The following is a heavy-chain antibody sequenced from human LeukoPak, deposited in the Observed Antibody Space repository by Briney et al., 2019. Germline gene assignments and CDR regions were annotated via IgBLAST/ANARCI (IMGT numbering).Heavy chain of an antibody. V-gene: IGHV4-39*01. D-gene: IGHD2-15*01. CDR3: SRHLRWRVVY. Sequence: SSGTLSLTCTVSGGSISSSSYYWGWIRQPPGKGLEWIGSIYYSGSTYYNPSLKSRVSISVDTSRNQFSLKLSSVTAADTAVYYCSRHLRWRVVYWGQGTLVTVSS. CDR1: GGSISSSSYY. J-gene: IGHJ4*02. CDR2: IYYSGST.